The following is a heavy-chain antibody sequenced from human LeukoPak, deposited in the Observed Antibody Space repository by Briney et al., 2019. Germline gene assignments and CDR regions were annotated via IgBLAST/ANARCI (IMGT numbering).Heavy chain of an antibody. V-gene: IGHV4-38-2*01. D-gene: IGHD2-15*01. Sequence: SETLSLTCALSGYSISSGYYWGWIRQPPGKGLEWFRSIYHRGSTYYNPSLKSRVTISVDTSKNQFSLKLSSVTAADTAVYYCARQDLYYYYYMDVWGKGTTVTVS. CDR2: IYHRGST. CDR3: ARQDLYYYYYMDV. J-gene: IGHJ6*03. CDR1: GYSISSGYY.